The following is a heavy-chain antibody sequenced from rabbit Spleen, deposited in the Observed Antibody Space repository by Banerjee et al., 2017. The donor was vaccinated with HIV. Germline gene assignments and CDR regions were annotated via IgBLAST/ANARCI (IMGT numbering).Heavy chain of an antibody. CDR3: ARETSSGWGIVSFYFSL. D-gene: IGHD4-1*01. V-gene: IGHV1S40*01. J-gene: IGHJ4*01. CDR1: GFSFSSRYY. CDR2: IDSGSSGDT. Sequence: QSLEESGGGLVKPGGTLTLTCTASGFSFSSRYYICWVRQAPGKGLEWIACIDSGSSGDTYYASWAKGRFTISKTSSTTVTLQMTSLTAADTATYFCARETSSGWGIVSFYFSLWGQGTLVTVS.